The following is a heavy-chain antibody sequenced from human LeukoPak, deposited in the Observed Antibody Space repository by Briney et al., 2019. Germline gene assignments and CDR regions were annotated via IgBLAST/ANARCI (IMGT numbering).Heavy chain of an antibody. CDR3: ARQTTVTTRYYYYYYMDV. J-gene: IGHJ6*03. V-gene: IGHV5-51*01. CDR2: IYPGDSDT. Sequence: GESLKISCKGSGYSFTSYWIGWVRQMPGKGLEWMGIIYPGDSDTRYSPSFQGQVTISADKSISTAYLQWSSLKAPDTAMYYCARQTTVTTRYYYYYYMDVWGKGTTVTVSS. CDR1: GYSFTSYW. D-gene: IGHD4-17*01.